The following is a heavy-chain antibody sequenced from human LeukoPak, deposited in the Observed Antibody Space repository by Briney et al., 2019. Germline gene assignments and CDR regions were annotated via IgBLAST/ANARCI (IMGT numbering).Heavy chain of an antibody. V-gene: IGHV4-4*02. CDR1: GVSISSSNW. Sequence: SETLSLTCAVSGVSISSSNWWSWVRQPPGKGLEWIGEIYHSGSTNYNPSLKSRVTISVDKSKNQFSLKLSSVTAADTAVYYCARGAARIAAAGTRNWFDPWGQGTLVTVSS. CDR2: IYHSGST. D-gene: IGHD6-13*01. J-gene: IGHJ5*02. CDR3: ARGAARIAAAGTRNWFDP.